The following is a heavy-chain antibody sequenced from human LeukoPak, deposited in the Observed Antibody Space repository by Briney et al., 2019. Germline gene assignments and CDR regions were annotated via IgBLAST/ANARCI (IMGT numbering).Heavy chain of an antibody. CDR1: GVSISSSY. CDR3: ARGQQLVLDAFDI. CDR2: VHHSGST. D-gene: IGHD3-10*01. Sequence: SETLSLTCTVTGVSISSSYWNWIRQPPGQGLGWIGYVHHSGSTHYNPSLKSRVSISIDTSKSQISMRLSSVTAADTAVYYCARGQQLVLDAFDIWGQGTKVIVSS. V-gene: IGHV4-4*08. J-gene: IGHJ3*02.